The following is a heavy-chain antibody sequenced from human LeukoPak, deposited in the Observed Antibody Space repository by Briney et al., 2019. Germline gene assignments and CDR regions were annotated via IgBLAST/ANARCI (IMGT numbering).Heavy chain of an antibody. CDR3: AKDLYYYDSSGYWPRRIFDY. J-gene: IGHJ4*02. Sequence: PGGSLRLSCAASGFTFSSYGMHWVRQAPGKGLEWVAFIRYDGSNKYYADSVKGRFTISRDNSKNTLYLQMNSLRAEDTAVYYCAKDLYYYDSSGYWPRRIFDYWGQGTLVTVSS. V-gene: IGHV3-30*02. D-gene: IGHD3-22*01. CDR2: IRYDGSNK. CDR1: GFTFSSYG.